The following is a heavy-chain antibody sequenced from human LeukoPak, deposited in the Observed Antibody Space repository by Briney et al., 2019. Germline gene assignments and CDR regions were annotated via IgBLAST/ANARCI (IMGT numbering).Heavy chain of an antibody. CDR2: ISSSSTYI. D-gene: IGHD6-13*01. CDR3: ARESAAGGYNWFDP. J-gene: IGHJ5*02. CDR1: GFIFSSYT. Sequence: GSLRLSCAASGFIFSSYTMNWVRQAPGKGLEWVSSISSSSTYIQYADSVKGRFTISRDNAKNSLYLQMNSLRAEDTAVYYCARESAAGGYNWFDPWGQGTLVTVSS. V-gene: IGHV3-21*04.